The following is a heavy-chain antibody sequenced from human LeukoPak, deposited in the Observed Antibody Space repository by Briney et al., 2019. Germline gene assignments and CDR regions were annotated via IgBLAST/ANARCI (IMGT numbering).Heavy chain of an antibody. CDR2: ISADNGNT. J-gene: IGHJ4*02. V-gene: IGHV1-18*04. Sequence: GASVKVSCKGSGYTLSNHAFSWVRQAPGQGLEWMGWISADNGNTNHAQKFQGRVSLTTDTSTSTAYMELRSLRSDDTAVYYCARDIGGYSSGWYDYWGQGTLVTVSS. CDR3: ARDIGGYSSGWYDY. D-gene: IGHD6-19*01. CDR1: GYTLSNHA.